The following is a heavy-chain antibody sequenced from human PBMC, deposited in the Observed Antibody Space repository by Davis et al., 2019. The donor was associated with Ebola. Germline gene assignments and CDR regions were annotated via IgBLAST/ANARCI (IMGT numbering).Heavy chain of an antibody. Sequence: GGSLRLSCAASGFTFSGSAMHWVRQASGKGLEWVGRIRSKANSYATAYAASVKGRFTISRDDSKNTAYLQMNSLKTEDTAVYYCTMGIAARRGEDYWGQGTLVTVSS. CDR2: IRSKANSYAT. V-gene: IGHV3-73*01. CDR3: TMGIAARRGEDY. J-gene: IGHJ4*02. CDR1: GFTFSGSA. D-gene: IGHD6-6*01.